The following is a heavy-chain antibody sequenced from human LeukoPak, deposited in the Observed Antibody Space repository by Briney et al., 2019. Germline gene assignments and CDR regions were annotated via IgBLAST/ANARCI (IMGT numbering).Heavy chain of an antibody. CDR3: TTRVWESDVYYYYYMDV. J-gene: IGHJ6*03. D-gene: IGHD3-16*01. Sequence: GGSLRLSCAASGFTFSSYSMNWVRQAPGKGLEWVSYISSSSSTIYYADSVKGRFTISRDNAKNSLYLQMNSLRAEDTAVYYCTTRVWESDVYYYYYMDVWGKGTTVTVSS. CDR1: GFTFSSYS. CDR2: ISSSSSTI. V-gene: IGHV3-48*01.